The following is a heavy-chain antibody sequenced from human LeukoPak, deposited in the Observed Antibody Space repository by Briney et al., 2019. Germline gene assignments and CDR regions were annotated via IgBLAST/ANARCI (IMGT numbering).Heavy chain of an antibody. CDR2: INHSGST. D-gene: IGHD5-18*01. CDR3: ARFGYSYGNDY. J-gene: IGHJ4*02. V-gene: IGHV4-34*01. Sequence: PSETLSLTCAVYGGSFSGYYWSWIRQPPGKGLEWIGEINHSGSTNYNPSLKSRVTISVDTSKNQFSLKLSSVTAADTAVYYCARFGYSYGNDYWGQGTLVTVSS. CDR1: GGSFSGYY.